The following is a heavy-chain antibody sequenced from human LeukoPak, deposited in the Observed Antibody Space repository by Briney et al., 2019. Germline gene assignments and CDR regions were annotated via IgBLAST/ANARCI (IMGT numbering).Heavy chain of an antibody. CDR3: AKDGTYCGGDCPPYFDY. Sequence: PGGSLRLSCAASGFTFSSYAMSRVRQAPGKGLEWVSAISGSGGSTYYADSVKGRFTISRDNSKNTLYLQMNSLRAEDTAVYYCAKDGTYCGGDCPPYFDYWGQGTLVTVSS. V-gene: IGHV3-23*01. D-gene: IGHD2-21*01. J-gene: IGHJ4*02. CDR2: ISGSGGST. CDR1: GFTFSSYA.